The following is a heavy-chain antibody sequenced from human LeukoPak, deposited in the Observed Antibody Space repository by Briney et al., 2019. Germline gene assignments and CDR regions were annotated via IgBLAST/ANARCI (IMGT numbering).Heavy chain of an antibody. CDR3: ARETTVIKKIDY. Sequence: GGSLRLSCTASGFTFGDYGMGWFRQAPGKGLEWVSSISSSSGYIYYADSVKGRFTISRDNAKNSLYLQMNSLRDEDTAIYYCARETTVIKKIDYWGQGTLVTVSS. D-gene: IGHD4-17*01. CDR2: ISSSSGYI. V-gene: IGHV3-21*01. J-gene: IGHJ4*02. CDR1: GFTFGDYG.